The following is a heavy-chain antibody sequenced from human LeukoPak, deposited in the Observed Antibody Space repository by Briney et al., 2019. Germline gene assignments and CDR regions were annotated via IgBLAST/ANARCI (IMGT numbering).Heavy chain of an antibody. D-gene: IGHD6-13*01. CDR3: ARDLYSSSWLDAFDI. CDR2: IKQDGSEN. J-gene: IGHJ3*02. CDR1: GFTFSSYW. V-gene: IGHV3-7*01. Sequence: PGGSLRLSCAASGFTFSSYWMSWVRQAPGKGLEWVANIKQDGSENYYVDSVKGRFTISRDNAKNSLYLQMNSLRAEDTAVYCCARDLYSSSWLDAFDIWGQGTMVTVSS.